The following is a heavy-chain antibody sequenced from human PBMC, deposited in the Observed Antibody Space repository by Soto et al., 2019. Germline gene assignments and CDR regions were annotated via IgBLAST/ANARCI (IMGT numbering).Heavy chain of an antibody. CDR2: IKQDGSEK. J-gene: IGHJ3*01. V-gene: IGHV3-7*03. D-gene: IGHD3-3*01. Sequence: PRRYVKLSCAASGYSFSSYWMSWVRQAPGKGLEWVANIKQDGSEKYYVDSVKGRFTISRDNAKNSLYLQMNSLRAEDTAVYYCARYFSPVLAPPGSNAFDFWGQGPTLT. CDR1: GYSFSSYW. CDR3: ARYFSPVLAPPGSNAFDF.